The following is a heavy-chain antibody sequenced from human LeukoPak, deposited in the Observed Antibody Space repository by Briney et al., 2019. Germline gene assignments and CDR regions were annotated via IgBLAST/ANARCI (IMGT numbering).Heavy chain of an antibody. CDR3: ARDPRYSSSWYYS. V-gene: IGHV4-61*02. CDR2: IYTSGST. J-gene: IGHJ5*02. D-gene: IGHD6-13*01. CDR1: GGSISSGSYY. Sequence: SETLSLTCTVSGGSISSGSYYWHWIRQPAGKGLEWIGRIYTSGSTNYNPSLKSRVTISVDTSKNQFSLKLSSVTAADTAVYYCARDPRYSSSWYYSWGQGTLVTVSS.